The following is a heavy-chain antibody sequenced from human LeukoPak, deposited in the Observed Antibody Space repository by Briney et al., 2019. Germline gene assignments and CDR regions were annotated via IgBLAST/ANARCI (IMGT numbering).Heavy chain of an antibody. D-gene: IGHD6-19*01. CDR1: GGSISSHY. CDR3: ARGGILPRLLHINWFHP. J-gene: IGHJ5*02. V-gene: IGHV4-59*11. Sequence: PSETLSLTCTVPGGSISSHYWSWIRQPPGKGLEWIGYIYYSGSTHYNPSLKSRVTPSVATSKNQFSLKLVSVTAADTAVYYCARGGILPRLLHINWFHPWGQGTLVTVSS. CDR2: IYYSGST.